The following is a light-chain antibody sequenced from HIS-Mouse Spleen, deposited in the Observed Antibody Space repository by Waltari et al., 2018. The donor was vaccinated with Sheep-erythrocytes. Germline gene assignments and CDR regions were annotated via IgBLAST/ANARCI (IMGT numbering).Light chain of an antibody. V-gene: IGLV2-11*01. CDR1: SSDVGGYNY. CDR2: DVS. CDR3: CSYAGSYNHV. Sequence: QSALTQPRSVSGSPGQSVTIPCTGTSSDVGGYNYVPWYQQPPGKAPKLMICDVSKRPSGVPDRFSGSKSGNTASLTISGLQAEDEADYYCCSYAGSYNHVFATGTKVTVL. J-gene: IGLJ1*01.